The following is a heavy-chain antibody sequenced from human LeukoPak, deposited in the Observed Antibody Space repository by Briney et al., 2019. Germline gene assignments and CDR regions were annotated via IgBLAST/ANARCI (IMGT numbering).Heavy chain of an antibody. V-gene: IGHV4-4*02. CDR3: ARPSRNYDTKGAFDI. D-gene: IGHD3-9*01. Sequence: PSETLSLTCAVSGGSISSSNWWTWVRQPPGKGLEWIGEIYHSGSTNYNPSLKSRVTISVDKSKNQFSLSLSSVTAADTAVYYCARPSRNYDTKGAFDIWGQGTMVTVSS. CDR1: GGSISSSNW. J-gene: IGHJ3*02. CDR2: IYHSGST.